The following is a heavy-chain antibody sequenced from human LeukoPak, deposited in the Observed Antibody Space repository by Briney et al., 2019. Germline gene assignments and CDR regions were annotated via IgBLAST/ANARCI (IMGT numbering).Heavy chain of an antibody. CDR2: INHSGST. CDR3: ARGPLPDCSSRCSYYYGRDV. V-gene: IGHV4-34*01. CDR1: GGSFSGYY. D-gene: IGHD2-2*01. Sequence: PSETLSLTCAVYGGSFSGYYWSWIRQPPGKGLEWIGEINHSGSTNYTPSLKSRVTISVDTSKNQLSLRLSSVTAADTAVYYCARGPLPDCSSRCSYYYGRDVGGKGPWVPVSS. J-gene: IGHJ6*04.